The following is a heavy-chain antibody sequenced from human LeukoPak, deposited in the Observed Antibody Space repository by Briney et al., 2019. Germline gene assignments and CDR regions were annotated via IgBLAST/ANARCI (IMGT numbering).Heavy chain of an antibody. J-gene: IGHJ6*03. CDR2: INPNSGGT. V-gene: IGHV1-2*02. Sequence: ASVKVSCKASGYTFTGYFMHWVRQAPGQGLEWMGWINPNSGGTNYAQKFQGRVTMTGDTSISTAYMDLSSLRSDDTAVYYCARDAWFGELPKYYYYYYMDVWGKGTTVTISS. CDR1: GYTFTGYF. D-gene: IGHD3-10*01. CDR3: ARDAWFGELPKYYYYYYMDV.